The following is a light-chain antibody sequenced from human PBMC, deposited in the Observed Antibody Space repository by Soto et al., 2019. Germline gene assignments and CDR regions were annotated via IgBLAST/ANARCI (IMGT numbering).Light chain of an antibody. J-gene: IGKJ1*01. CDR1: QSVSSSY. CDR2: GAS. Sequence: EIVLTQSPGTLSLSPGERATLSCRASQSVSSSYLAWYQQKPGQAPRLLIYGASSRATGIPDRFSGSGSGTDFSLTISRLEPEDVAVYYCKQYGSSLWTFGKGTKV. V-gene: IGKV3-20*01. CDR3: KQYGSSLWT.